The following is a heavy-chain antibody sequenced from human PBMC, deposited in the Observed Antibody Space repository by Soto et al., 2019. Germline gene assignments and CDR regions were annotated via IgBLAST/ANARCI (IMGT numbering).Heavy chain of an antibody. CDR1: GFTFSSYS. Sequence: GGSLRLSCAASGFTFSSYSMNWVRQAPGKGLEWVSSISSSSSYIYYADSVKGRFTISRDNAKNSLYLQMNSLRAEDTAVYYCARDLGAGMAAAGPSVGFDYWGQGTLVTVSS. V-gene: IGHV3-21*01. CDR3: ARDLGAGMAAAGPSVGFDY. CDR2: ISSSSSYI. J-gene: IGHJ4*02. D-gene: IGHD6-13*01.